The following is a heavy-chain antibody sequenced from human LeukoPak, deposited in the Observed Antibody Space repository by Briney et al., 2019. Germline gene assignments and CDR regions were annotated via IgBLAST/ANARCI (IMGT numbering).Heavy chain of an antibody. D-gene: IGHD3-22*01. V-gene: IGHV4-39*01. J-gene: IGHJ4*02. CDR3: ARRGYYDSNGQYYFDY. CDR1: GGPISNSDYYY. CDR2: ISHSGAT. Sequence: SETLSLTCTVSGGPISNSDYYYWGWIRQPPGQGLEWIGSISHSGATYYNPSLKSRVTISIDPSKNQFSLKLSSVTAADTAVYYCARRGYYDSNGQYYFDYWGQGTLLIVSS.